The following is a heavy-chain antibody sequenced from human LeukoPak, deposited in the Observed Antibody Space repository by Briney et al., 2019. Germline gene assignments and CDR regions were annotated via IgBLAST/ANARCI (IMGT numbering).Heavy chain of an antibody. V-gene: IGHV3-21*04. J-gene: IGHJ6*02. CDR2: ITRSSAYI. D-gene: IGHD2/OR15-2a*01. Sequence: GGSLRLSCAASGFTFNTYSMNWVRQAPGKGLEWVSSITRSSAYIYYADSVRGRFTISRDNAKNSLYLQMNSLGADDTAVYYCARAYLSRETYYYYYYGMDVWGQGTTVTVSS. CDR1: GFTFNTYS. CDR3: ARAYLSRETYYYYYYGMDV.